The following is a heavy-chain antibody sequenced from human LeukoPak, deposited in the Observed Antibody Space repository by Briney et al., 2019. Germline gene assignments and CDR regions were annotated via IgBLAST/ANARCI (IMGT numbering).Heavy chain of an antibody. Sequence: PSETLSLTCTVSGGSISSSYWSWIRQPPGRGLEWIGYIYYSGSTKYNPSLKSRLTISLDTSKKQFSLKLSSVTAADTAVYYCAGLAASGHLEYWGQGTLVTVSS. CDR3: AGLAASGHLEY. CDR2: IYYSGST. V-gene: IGHV4-59*08. J-gene: IGHJ4*02. D-gene: IGHD3-3*01. CDR1: GGSISSSY.